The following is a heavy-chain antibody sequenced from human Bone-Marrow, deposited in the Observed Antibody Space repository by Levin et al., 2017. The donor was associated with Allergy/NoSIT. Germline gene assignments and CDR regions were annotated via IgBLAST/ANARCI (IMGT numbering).Heavy chain of an antibody. Sequence: LSLTCAASGFTFSSYAMHWVRQAPGKGLEWVAVISYDGSNKYYADSVKGRFTISRDNSKNTLYLQMNSLRAEDTAVYYCARDGVGRFLEWLFNFDYWGQGTLVTVSS. CDR3: ARDGVGRFLEWLFNFDY. V-gene: IGHV3-30-3*01. CDR1: GFTFSSYA. J-gene: IGHJ4*02. D-gene: IGHD3-3*01. CDR2: ISYDGSNK.